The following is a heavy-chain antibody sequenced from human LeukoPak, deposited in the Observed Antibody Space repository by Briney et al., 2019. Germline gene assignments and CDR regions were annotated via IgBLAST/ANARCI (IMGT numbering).Heavy chain of an antibody. V-gene: IGHV4-59*01. Sequence: SETLSLTCTVSGGSISSYYWSWIRQPPGKGLEWIGYIYYSGSTNYNPSLKSRVTISVDTSKNQFSLKLSSVTAADTAVYYCARVRTNDHGMDVWGQGTTVTVPS. D-gene: IGHD2-8*01. CDR1: GGSISSYY. CDR2: IYYSGST. J-gene: IGHJ6*02. CDR3: ARVRTNDHGMDV.